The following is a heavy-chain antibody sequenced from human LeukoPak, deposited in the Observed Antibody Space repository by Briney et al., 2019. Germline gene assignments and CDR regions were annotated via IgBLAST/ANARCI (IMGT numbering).Heavy chain of an antibody. V-gene: IGHV4-59*01. CDR1: GGSISSYY. J-gene: IGHJ4*02. D-gene: IGHD3-10*01. Sequence: SETLSLTCTVSGGSISSYYWSWIRQPPGKGLEWIGYIYYTGSTNYNPSLRSRVTISVDTSKNQFSLKLSSVTAADTAVYYCARSHGSGSYYNLNDYWGQGTLVTVSS. CDR3: ARSHGSGSYYNLNDY. CDR2: IYYTGST.